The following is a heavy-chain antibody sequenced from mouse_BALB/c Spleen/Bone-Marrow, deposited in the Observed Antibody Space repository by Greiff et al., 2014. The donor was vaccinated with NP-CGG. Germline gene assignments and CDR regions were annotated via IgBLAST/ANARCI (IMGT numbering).Heavy chain of an antibody. CDR3: ARDDYAY. V-gene: IGHV1-7*01. D-gene: IGHD2-4*01. Sequence: QVQLKESRAELAKPGASVKMSCKASGYTFTSYWMHWVKQRPGQGLEWIGYIYPSTGYTEHNQKFKDKAIMTADKSSSTAYMQLSSLTSEDSAVYYCARDDYAYWGQGTLVTVSA. CDR2: IYPSTGYT. J-gene: IGHJ3*01. CDR1: GYTFTSYW.